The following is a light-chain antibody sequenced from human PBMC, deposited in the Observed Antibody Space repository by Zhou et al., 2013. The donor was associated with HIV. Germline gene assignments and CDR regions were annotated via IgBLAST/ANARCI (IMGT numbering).Light chain of an antibody. CDR1: QYMDVN. Sequence: EIVLTQSPGTLSLSPGERATLSCRASQYMDVNYLAWYQQKPGQAPRLLIFGGSTRAAGVPARFSGSESGTDFTLTITSLESEDFALYFCQQYHDWPRTFGQGTKV. CDR2: GGS. J-gene: IGKJ1*01. V-gene: IGKV3-15*01. CDR3: QQYHDWPRT.